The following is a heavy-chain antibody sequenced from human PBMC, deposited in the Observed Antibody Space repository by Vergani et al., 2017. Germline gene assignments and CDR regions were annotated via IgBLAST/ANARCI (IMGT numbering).Heavy chain of an antibody. J-gene: IGHJ4*02. D-gene: IGHD6-13*01. CDR2: IYYSGSN. Sequence: QVQLQESGPGLVKPSETLSLTCTVSGGSISSYYWSWIRQPPGKGLEWIGYIYYSGSNNYNPSLKSRVTISVDTSKNQFSLKLSSVTAADTAVYYCARDIAAAARGYFDYWGQGTLVTVSS. V-gene: IGHV4-59*12. CDR3: ARDIAAAARGYFDY. CDR1: GGSISSYY.